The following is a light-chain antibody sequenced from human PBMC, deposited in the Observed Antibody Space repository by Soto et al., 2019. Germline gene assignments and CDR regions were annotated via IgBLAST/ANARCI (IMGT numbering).Light chain of an antibody. CDR1: QSVSSY. Sequence: EIVMTQSPATLSLSPGDRATLSCRASQSVSSYLAWYQQKPDQAPRPLIYDASNRATGIPARFSGSGSGTDFTLTISSLEPEDFAVYYCQQRSNWPITFGQGTRLEIK. J-gene: IGKJ5*01. CDR2: DAS. CDR3: QQRSNWPIT. V-gene: IGKV3-11*01.